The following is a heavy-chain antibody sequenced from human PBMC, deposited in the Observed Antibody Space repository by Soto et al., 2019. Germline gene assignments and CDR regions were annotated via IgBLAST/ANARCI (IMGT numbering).Heavy chain of an antibody. D-gene: IGHD6-13*01. Sequence: SETLSLTCTVSGGSISSYYWSWIRQPPGKGLEWIGYIYYSGSTNYNPSLKSRVTISVDTSKNQFSLKLSSVTAADTAVYYCARGVAAADNYYMDVWGKGTTVTVSS. V-gene: IGHV4-59*01. J-gene: IGHJ6*03. CDR2: IYYSGST. CDR1: GGSISSYY. CDR3: ARGVAAADNYYMDV.